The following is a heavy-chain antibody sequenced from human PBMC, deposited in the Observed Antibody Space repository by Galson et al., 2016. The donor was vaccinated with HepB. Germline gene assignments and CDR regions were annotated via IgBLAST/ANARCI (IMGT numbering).Heavy chain of an antibody. D-gene: IGHD3-3*01. J-gene: IGHJ3*02. V-gene: IGHV4-4*02. CDR3: ARDSPAHYDFWGDALDI. CDR1: GGSISSPLW. Sequence: SETLSLTCAVSGGSISSPLWWSWVRQPPGKGLEWIGDIYHSGNTDYNPSLKSRVTISLDTSKNQFSLKLSSVTAADTAVYYCARDSPAHYDFWGDALDIWGQGTRVAVSS. CDR2: IYHSGNT.